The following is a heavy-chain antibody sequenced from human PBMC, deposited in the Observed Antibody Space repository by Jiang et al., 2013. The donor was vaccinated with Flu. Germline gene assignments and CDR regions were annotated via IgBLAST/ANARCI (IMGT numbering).Heavy chain of an antibody. V-gene: IGHV4-59*01. CDR3: ARPFSYSSDLGY. CDR2: TYYSRST. J-gene: IGHJ4*02. CDR1: GGSITTYY. D-gene: IGHD3-22*01. Sequence: LVKPSETLSLTCTVSGGSITTYYWSWIRQAPGKGLEWIGNTYYSRSTNYNPSLKSRVTISLDTSKNQFSLKLSSVTAADTAVYYCARPFSYSSDLGYWGQGTLVTVSS.